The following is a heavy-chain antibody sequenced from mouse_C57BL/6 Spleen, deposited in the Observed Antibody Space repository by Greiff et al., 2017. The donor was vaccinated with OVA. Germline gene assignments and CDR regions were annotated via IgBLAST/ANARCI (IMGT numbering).Heavy chain of an antibody. J-gene: IGHJ3*01. D-gene: IGHD1-1*01. V-gene: IGHV1-18*01. CDR1: GYTFTDYN. CDR2: INPNNGGT. Sequence: VQLQQSGPELVKPGASVKIPCKASGYTFTDYNMDWVKQSHGKSLEWIGDINPNNGGTIYNQKFKGKATLTVDKSSSTAYMELRSLTSEDTAVYYCARTGVYYYGSSPFAYWGQGTLVTVSA. CDR3: ARTGVYYYGSSPFAY.